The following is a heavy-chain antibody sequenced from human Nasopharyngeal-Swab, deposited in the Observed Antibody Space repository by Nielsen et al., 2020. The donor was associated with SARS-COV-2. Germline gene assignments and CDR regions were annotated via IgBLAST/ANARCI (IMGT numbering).Heavy chain of an antibody. CDR1: GGSFRTSTSDY. CDR3: ASPPSFPW. V-gene: IGHV3-21*01. J-gene: IGHJ6*02. CDR2: ISSSSSYI. Sequence: ETLSLTCTVSGGSFRTSTSDYWGWIRQPPGKGLEWVSSISSSSSYIYYADSVKGRFTISRDNAKNSLYLQMNSLRAEDTAVYYCASPPSFPWWGQGTTVTVSS.